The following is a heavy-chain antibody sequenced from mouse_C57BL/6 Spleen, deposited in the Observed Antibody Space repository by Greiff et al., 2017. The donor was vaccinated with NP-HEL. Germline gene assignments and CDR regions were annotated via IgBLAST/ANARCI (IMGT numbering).Heavy chain of an antibody. CDR3: ARGLDYGSLDY. D-gene: IGHD1-1*01. J-gene: IGHJ2*01. CDR1: GYTFTSYG. V-gene: IGHV1-81*01. Sequence: QVQLKQSGAELARPGASVKLSCKASGYTFTSYGISWVKQRTGQGLEWIGEIYPRSGNTYYNEKFKGKATLTADKSSSTAYMELRSLTSEDSAVYFCARGLDYGSLDYWGQGTTLTVSS. CDR2: IYPRSGNT.